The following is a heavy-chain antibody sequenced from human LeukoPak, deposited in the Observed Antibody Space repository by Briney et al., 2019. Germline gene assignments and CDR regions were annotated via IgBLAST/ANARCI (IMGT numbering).Heavy chain of an antibody. V-gene: IGHV4-34*01. CDR3: ARGGGVYDIVVVVAAQNWFDP. CDR1: GGSFSGYY. CDR2: INHSGST. Sequence: SSENLSLTCAVYGGSFSGYYWSWIRQPPGKGLEWIGEINHSGSTNYNPSLKSRVTISVDTSKNQFSLKLSSVTAADTAVYYCARGGGVYDIVVVVAAQNWFDPWGQGTLVTVSS. J-gene: IGHJ5*02. D-gene: IGHD2-15*01.